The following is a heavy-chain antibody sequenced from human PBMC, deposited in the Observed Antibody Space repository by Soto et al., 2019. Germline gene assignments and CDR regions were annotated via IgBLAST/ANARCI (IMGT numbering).Heavy chain of an antibody. CDR2: INAANGDT. Sequence: ASVKVSCKASGYTFTSYGIHWVRQAPGQRLEWMGWINAANGDTKYSPKFKGRVTISADKSTNTPYLELRSLRSEDTAVYYCARGGALSTSWYWGDGLDSWGQGTQVTVSS. CDR3: ARGGALSTSWYWGDGLDS. V-gene: IGHV1-3*01. CDR1: GYTFTSYG. D-gene: IGHD6-13*01. J-gene: IGHJ4*02.